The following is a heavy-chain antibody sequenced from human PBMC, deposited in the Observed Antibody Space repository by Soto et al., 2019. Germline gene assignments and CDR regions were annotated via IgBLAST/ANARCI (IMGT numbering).Heavy chain of an antibody. CDR3: ARASRVVTPGQKNGNWFDP. J-gene: IGHJ5*02. CDR1: GGSVSSGDYY. D-gene: IGHD2-21*02. Sequence: QVQLQESGPGLVKPSQTLSLTCTVSGGSVSSGDYYWSWIRQPPGKGLEWIGYIYYSGSTYYNPYLKSRVTISVDTSKNQFSLKLSSVTAADTAVYYCARASRVVTPGQKNGNWFDPWGQGTLVTVSS. V-gene: IGHV4-30-4*01. CDR2: IYYSGST.